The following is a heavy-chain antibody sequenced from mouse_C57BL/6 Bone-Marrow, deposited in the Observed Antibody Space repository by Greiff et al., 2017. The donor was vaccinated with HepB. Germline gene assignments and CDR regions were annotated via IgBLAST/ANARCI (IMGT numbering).Heavy chain of an antibody. Sequence: EVNVVESGAELVRPGASVKLSCTASGFNIKDDYMHWVKQRPEQGLEWIGWIDPENGDTEYASKFQGKATITADTSSNTAYLQLSSLTSEDTAVYYCTTRGFYYGSSYAMDYWGQGTSVTVSS. CDR3: TTRGFYYGSSYAMDY. CDR1: GFNIKDDY. V-gene: IGHV14-4*01. D-gene: IGHD1-1*01. CDR2: IDPENGDT. J-gene: IGHJ4*01.